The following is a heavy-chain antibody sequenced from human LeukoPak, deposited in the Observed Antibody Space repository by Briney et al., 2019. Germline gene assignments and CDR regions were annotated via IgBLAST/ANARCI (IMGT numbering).Heavy chain of an antibody. CDR1: GFTFSSYG. CDR2: IWYDGSNK. Sequence: PGGSLRLSCAASGFTFSSYGMHWVRQAPGKGLEWVAVIWYDGSNKYYADSVKGRFTISRDNSKNTLYLQMNSLRAEDTAVYYCGRGGEVEMATFDYWGQGTPVTVSS. V-gene: IGHV3-33*01. D-gene: IGHD5-24*01. CDR3: GRGGEVEMATFDY. J-gene: IGHJ4*02.